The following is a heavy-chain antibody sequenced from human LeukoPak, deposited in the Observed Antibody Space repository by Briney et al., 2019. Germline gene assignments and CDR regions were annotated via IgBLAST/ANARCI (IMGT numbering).Heavy chain of an antibody. V-gene: IGHV4-30-4*01. CDR2: IYYSGST. Sequence: PSETLSLTCTVSGGSISSGDYYWSWIRQPPGKGLEWIGYIYYSGSTYYNPSLKSRVTIPVDTSKNQFSLKLSSVTAADTAVYYCARAASYYDSSGMDYWGQGTLVTVSS. CDR3: ARAASYYDSSGMDY. CDR1: GGSISSGDYY. J-gene: IGHJ4*02. D-gene: IGHD3-22*01.